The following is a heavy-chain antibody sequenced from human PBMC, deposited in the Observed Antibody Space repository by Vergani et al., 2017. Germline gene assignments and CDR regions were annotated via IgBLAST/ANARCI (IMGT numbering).Heavy chain of an antibody. Sequence: QVQLQESGPGLVKPSQTLSLTCTVSGGSINSHNYYWSWIRQPAGKGLEWIGRIHTSGSTNYNPSLKSRVTMSEDPSKNQFSLNLTSVTAADTAVYFCAIGSCLGGSCYKPLFGYWGQGILVTVSS. V-gene: IGHV4-61*02. CDR1: GGSINSHNYY. J-gene: IGHJ4*03. CDR3: AIGSCLGGSCYKPLFGY. CDR2: IHTSGST. D-gene: IGHD2-15*01.